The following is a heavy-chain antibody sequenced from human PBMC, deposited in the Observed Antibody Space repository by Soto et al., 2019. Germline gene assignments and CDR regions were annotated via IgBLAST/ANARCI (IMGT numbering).Heavy chain of an antibody. V-gene: IGHV5-51*01. CDR1: GYKFGSAW. D-gene: IGHD3-3*02. Sequence: GESLKISCKGVGYKFGSAWIGWVRQMPGKGLEWIGIIKPGTPDIRYSPSLRGHVTISADEGLSTAYLQWSSLKASDTAMYYCARQLSHICDFWGQGTLVTVSS. J-gene: IGHJ4*02. CDR3: ARQLSHICDF. CDR2: IKPGTPDI.